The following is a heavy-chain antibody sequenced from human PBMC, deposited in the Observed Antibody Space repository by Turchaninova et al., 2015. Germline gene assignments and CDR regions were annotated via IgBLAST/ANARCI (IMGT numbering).Heavy chain of an antibody. CDR3: STGGSPYFDS. Sequence: QVQLVDSGGGVVEPGGSLRPSGAFSGFAFGNYGMVWVRQAPGKGLDWVATISGDGNNKHYPDFVKGRFTVSRDNSKDTLYLQMDILRPDDTAVYYCSTGGSPYFDSWGQGILVTVSS. CDR2: ISGDGNNK. V-gene: IGHV3-30*03. J-gene: IGHJ4*02. CDR1: GFAFGNYG. D-gene: IGHD6-13*01.